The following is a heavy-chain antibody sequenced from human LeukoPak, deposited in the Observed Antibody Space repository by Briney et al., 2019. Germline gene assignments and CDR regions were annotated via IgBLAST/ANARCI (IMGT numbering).Heavy chain of an antibody. CDR3: ARGINGAKWLVPYYFDY. J-gene: IGHJ4*01. CDR1: AASISSSSSY. V-gene: IGHV4-39*02. Sequence: SQTLSLTCTLSAASISSSSSYSGWIRQPPGKGLEWIGSIYYSGSTYYNPSLKSRVTISVDTSKSLFSLKLSSVTAADTAVYYCARGINGAKWLVPYYFDYWGHGTLVTVSS. D-gene: IGHD6-19*01. CDR2: IYYSGST.